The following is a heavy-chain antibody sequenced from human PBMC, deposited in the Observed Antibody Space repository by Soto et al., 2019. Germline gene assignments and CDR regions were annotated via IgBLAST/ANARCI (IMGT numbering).Heavy chain of an antibody. J-gene: IGHJ4*02. CDR1: GFSLTTSGVG. D-gene: IGHD3-3*01. V-gene: IGHV2-5*02. CDR3: AHRVLRTVFGFVTTTAIYFDF. CDR2: ISWDDDK. Sequence: QITLNESGPTVVRPTETLTLTCRFSGFSLTTSGVGVGWIRQSPGKAPEWLALISWDDDKRYSASLKSRLTITNDTSKNLLVLTVSDLDPTDTATYSCAHRVLRTVFGFVTTTAIYFDFWGQGTPVAVSS.